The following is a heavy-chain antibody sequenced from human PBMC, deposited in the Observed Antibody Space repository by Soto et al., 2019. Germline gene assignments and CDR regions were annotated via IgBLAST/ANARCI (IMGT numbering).Heavy chain of an antibody. CDR3: AREAGTVGGLAFDI. CDR2: IWYDGSNK. D-gene: IGHD3-16*01. Sequence: LRLSCAASGFTFSSYGMHLVRQAPCKGLEWVAVIWYDGSNKYYADSVKGRFTISRDNSKNTLYLQMNSLRAEDTAVYYCAREAGTVGGLAFDIWGQGTMVTVSS. J-gene: IGHJ3*02. CDR1: GFTFSSYG. V-gene: IGHV3-33*01.